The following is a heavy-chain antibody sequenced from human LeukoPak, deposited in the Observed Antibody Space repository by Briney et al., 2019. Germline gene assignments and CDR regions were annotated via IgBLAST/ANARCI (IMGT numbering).Heavy chain of an antibody. D-gene: IGHD1-26*01. CDR2: IYYSGST. V-gene: IGHV4-59*08. J-gene: IGHJ4*02. Sequence: SETLSLTCTVSGGSISSYYWSWIRQPPGKGLEWIGYIYYSGSTYYNPSLKSRVTISVDTSKNQFSLKLSSVTAADTAVYYCASEDATYSGSRQFDYWGQGTLVTVSS. CDR3: ASEDATYSGSRQFDY. CDR1: GGSISSYY.